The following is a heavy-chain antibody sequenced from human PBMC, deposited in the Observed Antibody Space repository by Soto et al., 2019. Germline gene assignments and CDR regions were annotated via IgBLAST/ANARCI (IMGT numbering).Heavy chain of an antibody. V-gene: IGHV4-34*01. J-gene: IGHJ5*02. D-gene: IGHD4-17*01. CDR3: ASTVINWFDP. CDR1: GGSFSGYY. Sequence: SETLSLTCAVYGGSFSGYYWSWIRQPPGKGLEWIGEINHSGSTNYNPSLKSRVTISVDTSKNQFSLKLSSVTAADTAVYYCASTVINWFDPSGQGTLVTVSS. CDR2: INHSGST.